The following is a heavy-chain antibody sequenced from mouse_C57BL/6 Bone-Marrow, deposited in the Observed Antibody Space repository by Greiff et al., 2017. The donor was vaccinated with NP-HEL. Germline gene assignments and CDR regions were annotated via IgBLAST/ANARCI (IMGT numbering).Heavy chain of an antibody. J-gene: IGHJ3*01. Sequence: VQLQQSGAELARPGASVKLSCKASGYTFTSYGISWVKQRTGQGLEWIGEIYPRSGNTYYNEKFKGKATLTADKSSSTAYMEPRSLTSEDSAVYFCARWYYGSSLWFAYWGQGTLVTVSA. V-gene: IGHV1-81*01. D-gene: IGHD1-1*01. CDR2: IYPRSGNT. CDR1: GYTFTSYG. CDR3: ARWYYGSSLWFAY.